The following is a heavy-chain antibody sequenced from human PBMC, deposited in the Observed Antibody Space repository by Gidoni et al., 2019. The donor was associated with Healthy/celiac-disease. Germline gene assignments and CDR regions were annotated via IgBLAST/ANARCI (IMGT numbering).Heavy chain of an antibody. D-gene: IGHD3-3*01. CDR2: IKQDGSEK. V-gene: IGHV3-7*01. Sequence: EVQLVESGGGLVQPGGSLRLSCAASGFTFSSYWMSWVRQDPGKGLEWVANIKQDGSEKYYVDSVKGRFTISRDNAKNSLYLQMNSLRAEDTAVYYCARVEGDFWSGSSGWFDPWGQGTLVTVSS. CDR3: ARVEGDFWSGSSGWFDP. CDR1: GFTFSSYW. J-gene: IGHJ5*02.